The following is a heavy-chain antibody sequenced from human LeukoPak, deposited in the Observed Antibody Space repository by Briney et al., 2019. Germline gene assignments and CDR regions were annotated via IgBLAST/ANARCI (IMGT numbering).Heavy chain of an antibody. J-gene: IGHJ4*02. CDR2: IYHSGST. V-gene: IGHV4-30-2*01. Sequence: SETLSLTCAVSGGSISSGGYSWSWIRQPPGKGLEWIGYIYHSGSTYYNPSLKSRVTISVDRSKNQFSLKLSSVTAADTAVYYCARDRRGYSGYDYTDYFDYWGQGTLVTVSS. CDR3: ARDRRGYSGYDYTDYFDY. CDR1: GGSISSGGYS. D-gene: IGHD5-12*01.